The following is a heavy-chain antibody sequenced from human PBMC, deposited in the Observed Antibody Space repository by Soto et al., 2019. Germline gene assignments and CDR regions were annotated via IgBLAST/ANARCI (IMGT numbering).Heavy chain of an antibody. Sequence: QVQLVESGGGVVQPGRSLRLSCAASGFTFSSYAMHWVRQAPGKGLEWVAVISYDGSNNYYADSVKGRFTISRDNSKNTLYLEMNSLRAEDTAVYYCAHVSSGYSDLDYWVQGTLVTVSS. CDR3: AHVSSGYSDLDY. V-gene: IGHV3-30-3*01. J-gene: IGHJ4*02. CDR1: GFTFSSYA. CDR2: ISYDGSNN. D-gene: IGHD3-22*01.